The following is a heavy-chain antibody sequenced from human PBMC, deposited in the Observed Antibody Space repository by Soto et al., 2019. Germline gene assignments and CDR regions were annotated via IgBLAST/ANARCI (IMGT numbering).Heavy chain of an antibody. Sequence: SETLSLTCTVSGGSISSGGYYWSWIRQHPGKGLEWIGYIYYSGSTYYNPSLKSRVTISVDTSKNQFSLELSSVTAADTAVYYCARDGETTVTPVVGYYYYYMDVWGKGTTVTVSS. V-gene: IGHV4-31*03. CDR1: GGSISSGGYY. D-gene: IGHD4-4*01. J-gene: IGHJ6*03. CDR2: IYYSGST. CDR3: ARDGETTVTPVVGYYYYYMDV.